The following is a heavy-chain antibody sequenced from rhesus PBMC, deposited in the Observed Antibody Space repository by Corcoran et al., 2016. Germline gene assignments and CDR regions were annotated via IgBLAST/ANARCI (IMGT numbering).Heavy chain of an antibody. CDR1: GGSISDSYF. CDR2: IYGGGGAT. J-gene: IGHJ5-1*01. Sequence: QVQLQESDPGLVKPSETLSLICAVSGGSISDSYFWSWVRQPPGKGLEWIGYIYGGGGATSYNPSLKNRVTISRDTSKNHLSLKLTSVTAADTAVYYCWLDQFDIWGAGVLVTVSS. V-gene: IGHV4-106*01. D-gene: IGHD2-33*01. CDR3: WLDQFDI.